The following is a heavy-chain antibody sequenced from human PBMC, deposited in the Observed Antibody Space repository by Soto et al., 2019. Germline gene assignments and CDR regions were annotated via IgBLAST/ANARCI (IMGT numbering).Heavy chain of an antibody. CDR2: IYYSGST. CDR3: ARDWVDSSGYYYYYGMDV. V-gene: IGHV4-31*03. D-gene: IGHD3-22*01. Sequence: SETXSLTCIVSGGSISSGGYYWSWIRQHPGKGLEWIGYIYYSGSTYYNPSLKSRVTISVDTSKNQFSLKLSSVTAADTAVYYCARDWVDSSGYYYYYGMDVWGQGTTVTVSS. CDR1: GGSISSGGYY. J-gene: IGHJ6*02.